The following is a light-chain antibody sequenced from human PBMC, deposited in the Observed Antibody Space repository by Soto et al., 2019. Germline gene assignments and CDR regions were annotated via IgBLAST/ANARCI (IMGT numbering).Light chain of an antibody. CDR1: QDINIY. V-gene: IGKV1-33*01. CDR2: DAS. CDR3: QQYDILPIT. J-gene: IGKJ5*01. Sequence: DIQMTQSLSSLFASVGDRVTITCQATQDINIYLNWYQQKPGKAPNLLIYDASNLEIGVPSRFSGSGSGTHFTFTISSLQTEDIGTYYCQQYDILPITFGRGTRLEIK.